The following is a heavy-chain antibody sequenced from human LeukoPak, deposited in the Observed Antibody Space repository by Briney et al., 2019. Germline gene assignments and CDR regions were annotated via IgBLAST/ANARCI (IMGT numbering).Heavy chain of an antibody. V-gene: IGHV3-21*01. D-gene: IGHD1-26*01. CDR2: ISSSSSYI. Sequence: GGSLRLSCAASGFNFSNYSMNWVRQAPGKGLEWVSSISSSSSYIYYADSVKGRFTISRDNAKNSLYLQMNSLRAEDTAVYYCASGHSGSYYLFDYWGQGTLVTVSS. CDR3: ASGHSGSYYLFDY. J-gene: IGHJ4*02. CDR1: GFNFSNYS.